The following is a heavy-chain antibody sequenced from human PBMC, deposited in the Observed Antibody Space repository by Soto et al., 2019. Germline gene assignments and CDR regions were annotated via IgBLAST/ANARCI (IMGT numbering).Heavy chain of an antibody. CDR3: LNRPTGVGRRTYYYYYYYMDV. Sequence: EVQLLESGGGLVQPGGSLRLSCAASGFTFSSYAMSWVRQAPGKGLEWVSAISGSGGSTYYADSVKGRFTISRDNSKNTLYQQMNSMRAEDPAVYYCLNRPTGVGRRTYYYYYYYMDVWGKGTTVTVSS. V-gene: IGHV3-23*01. CDR1: GFTFSSYA. J-gene: IGHJ6*03. D-gene: IGHD1-26*01. CDR2: ISGSGGST.